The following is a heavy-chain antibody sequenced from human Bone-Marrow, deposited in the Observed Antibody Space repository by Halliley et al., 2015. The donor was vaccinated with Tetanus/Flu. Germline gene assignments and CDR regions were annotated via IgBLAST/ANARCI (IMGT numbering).Heavy chain of an antibody. D-gene: IGHD1-26*01. J-gene: IGHJ4*02. CDR3: AKDHTPWEEGIPLDY. V-gene: IGHV3-23*01. Sequence: SLRLSCAASGFMLSRFAMSWVRQAPGKGLEWVSGISGSGDNTYYADSLKGQFSISSDSSKNTLYLQINSLRAEDTAVYYCAKDHTPWEEGIPLDYWGQGTLVTVSS. CDR2: ISGSGDNT. CDR1: GFMLSRFA.